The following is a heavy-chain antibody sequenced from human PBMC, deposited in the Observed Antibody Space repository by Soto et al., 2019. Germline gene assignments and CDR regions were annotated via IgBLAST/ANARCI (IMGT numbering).Heavy chain of an antibody. J-gene: IGHJ4*02. CDR3: ARIPFLGGYYGYLDS. CDR1: GAPISSGDYY. Sequence: SETLSLTCTVSGAPISSGDYYWSWIRQHPAKGLEWIGYAHYTGGTYNTPSLRSRVTISVDTSKNQFSLDLASVTVADTAVYYCARIPFLGGYYGYLDSWGQGTLVTVS. D-gene: IGHD3-3*01. CDR2: AHYTGGT. V-gene: IGHV4-31*03.